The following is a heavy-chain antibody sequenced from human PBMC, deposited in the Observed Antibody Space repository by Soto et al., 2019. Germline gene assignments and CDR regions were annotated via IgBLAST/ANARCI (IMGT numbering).Heavy chain of an antibody. CDR3: ARQSGGAYSGYVLFHY. Sequence: SETLSLTCSVSGGSISSSSYDWGWIRQPPGKGLEWIGTIYYSGTTYYNPSLKSRVTISVDTSKNQFSLKLRSVTAADTAVYYCARQSGGAYSGYVLFHYWGQGTLVTVSS. D-gene: IGHD5-12*01. V-gene: IGHV4-39*01. J-gene: IGHJ4*02. CDR1: GGSISSSSYD. CDR2: IYYSGTT.